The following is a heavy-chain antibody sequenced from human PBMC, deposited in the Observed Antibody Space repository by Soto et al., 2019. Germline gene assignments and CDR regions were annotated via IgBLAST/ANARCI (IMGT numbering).Heavy chain of an antibody. CDR1: GFTFSSYG. Sequence: GGSLRLSCAASGFTFSSYGMHWVRQAPGKGLEWVAVISYDGSNKYYADSVKGRFTISRDNSKNTLYLQMNSLRAEDTAVYYCAKDHYYDSSGYGYYYYGMDVWGQGTTVTVSS. CDR3: AKDHYYDSSGYGYYYYGMDV. J-gene: IGHJ6*02. CDR2: ISYDGSNK. D-gene: IGHD3-22*01. V-gene: IGHV3-30*18.